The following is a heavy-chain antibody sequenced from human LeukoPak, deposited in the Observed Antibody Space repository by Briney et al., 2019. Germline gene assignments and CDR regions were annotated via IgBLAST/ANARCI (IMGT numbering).Heavy chain of an antibody. V-gene: IGHV3-30*02. CDR3: ANGDPGPADHPMNDYYYSLDV. CDR1: GFTFSTYG. CDR2: ISYDGNTK. Sequence: PGGSLRLSCAAPGFTFSTYGMHWVRQAPGKGLEWVAFISYDGNTKYYSGSAKGRFTISRDNSKNTLYLQMNSLRPEDTAVYYCANGDPGPADHPMNDYYYSLDVWGQGTTVIVSS. J-gene: IGHJ6*02. D-gene: IGHD2-2*01.